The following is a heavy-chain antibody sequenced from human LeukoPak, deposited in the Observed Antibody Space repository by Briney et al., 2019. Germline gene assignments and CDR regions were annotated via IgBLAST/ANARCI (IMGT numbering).Heavy chain of an antibody. D-gene: IGHD3-22*01. CDR3: ARWEGNGYYFDY. Sequence: GGSLRLSCAASGFTFSSFWMSWVRQAPGKGLEWVANIKQVGSEEYYVDSVKGRFTISRDNGKNSLYLQMNSLRAEDTAVYYCARWEGNGYYFDYRGQGTLVTVSS. V-gene: IGHV3-7*01. CDR2: IKQVGSEE. CDR1: GFTFSSFW. J-gene: IGHJ4*02.